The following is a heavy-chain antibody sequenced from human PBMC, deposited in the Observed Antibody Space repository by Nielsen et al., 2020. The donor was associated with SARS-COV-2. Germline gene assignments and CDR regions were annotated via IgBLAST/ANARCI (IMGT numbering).Heavy chain of an antibody. CDR1: GFTFNNFA. Sequence: GGSLRLSCAASGFTFNNFAMSWVRQAPGKGLEWVSTISGSDDSTYYADSVKGRFTISRDDSKNTLYLQMNSLRAEDTAVYCCALLAVAGRVSYYGMDVWGQGTTVTVSS. CDR2: ISGSDDST. V-gene: IGHV3-23*01. CDR3: ALLAVAGRVSYYGMDV. D-gene: IGHD6-19*01. J-gene: IGHJ6*02.